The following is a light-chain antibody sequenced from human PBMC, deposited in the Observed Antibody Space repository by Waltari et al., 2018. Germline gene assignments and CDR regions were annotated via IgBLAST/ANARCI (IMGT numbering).Light chain of an antibody. J-gene: IGLJ2*01. V-gene: IGLV1-51*01. CDR1: SSNIGNYF. CDR2: DNN. CDR3: ATWDNSLTAVV. Sequence: QSVLTQPPSVSAAPGPKVTISCSGSSSNIGNYFVPRYHQLQGATTNLLIYDNNKRPSASPDRFSASKSGTSATLDITGLQIGDEADYYCATWDNSLTAVVFGGGTKLTVL.